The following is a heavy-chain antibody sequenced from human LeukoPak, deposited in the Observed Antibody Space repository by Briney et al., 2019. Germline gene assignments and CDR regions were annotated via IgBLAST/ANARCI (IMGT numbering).Heavy chain of an antibody. J-gene: IGHJ6*03. V-gene: IGHV4-4*07. Sequence: SETLSLTCTVSGGSISSYYWSWIRQPAGKGLEWIGRIYTSGSTNYNPSLKSRVTMSVDTSKNQFSLKLSSVTAADTAVYYCARERGIYGSGSYYYYYYMDVWGKGTTVTISS. D-gene: IGHD3-10*01. CDR3: ARERGIYGSGSYYYYYYMDV. CDR1: GGSISSYY. CDR2: IYTSGST.